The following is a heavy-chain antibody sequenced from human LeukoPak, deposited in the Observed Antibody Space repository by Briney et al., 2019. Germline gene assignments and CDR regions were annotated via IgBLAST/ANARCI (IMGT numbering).Heavy chain of an antibody. J-gene: IGHJ4*02. Sequence: GGSLRLSRAASGFTFSSYAVNWVRQAPGKGLEWVSYISSSSSTIYYADSVKGRFTISRDNAKTTLYLQMNSLRADDTAVYYCARDSRQQLSHWGQGTLVTVSS. V-gene: IGHV3-48*01. CDR3: ARDSRQQLSH. CDR2: ISSSSSTI. CDR1: GFTFSSYA. D-gene: IGHD6-13*01.